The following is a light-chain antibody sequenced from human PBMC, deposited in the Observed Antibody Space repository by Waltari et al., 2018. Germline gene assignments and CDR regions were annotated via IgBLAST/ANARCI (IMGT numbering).Light chain of an antibody. CDR2: AAS. CDR1: QTINRY. CDR3: PQSASSPQT. Sequence: DIQMTQSPSSLSASVGDRVTITCRASQTINRYLNWYQQKPGKAPKLLIFAASSLQSGVPSRFTGSGSGTDFTLIISSLQPEDFATYYCPQSASSPQTFGQGTKVEIK. V-gene: IGKV1-39*01. J-gene: IGKJ1*01.